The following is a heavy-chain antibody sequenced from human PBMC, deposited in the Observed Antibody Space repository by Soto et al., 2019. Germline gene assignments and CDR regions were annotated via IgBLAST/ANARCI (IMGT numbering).Heavy chain of an antibody. D-gene: IGHD6-13*01. CDR1: GFTFSSYG. CDR3: ARDPSLAAAGTADY. Sequence: PGGSLRLSCAASGFTFSSYGMHWVRQAPGKGLEWVAVIWYDGSNKYYADSVKGRFTISRDNSKNTLYLLMNSLRAEDTAVYYCARDPSLAAAGTADYWGQGTLVTVSS. V-gene: IGHV3-33*01. CDR2: IWYDGSNK. J-gene: IGHJ4*02.